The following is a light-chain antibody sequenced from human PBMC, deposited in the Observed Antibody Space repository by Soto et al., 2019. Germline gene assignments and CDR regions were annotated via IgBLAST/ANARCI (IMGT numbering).Light chain of an antibody. J-gene: IGLJ3*02. CDR3: AAWDDSLNSWV. V-gene: IGLV1-44*01. Sequence: QSVLTQPPSASGTPGQWVTISCSGSSSNIGSNIVNWYQQLPGTAPKLLIYSNNQRPSGVPDRFSGSKSGTSASLAISGLQSEDEADYYCAAWDDSLNSWVFGGGTQLTVL. CDR1: SSNIGSNI. CDR2: SNN.